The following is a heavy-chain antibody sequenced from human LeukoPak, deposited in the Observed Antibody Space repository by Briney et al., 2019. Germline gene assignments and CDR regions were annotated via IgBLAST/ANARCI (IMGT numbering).Heavy chain of an antibody. D-gene: IGHD6-13*01. CDR1: GYTFTSYY. V-gene: IGHV1-46*01. CDR2: INPSGGST. CDR3: ARDVPVIAAAGTDEVY. Sequence: GASVKVSCKASGYTFTSYYMHWVRQAPGQGLEWMGIINPSGGSTSYAQKFQGRVTMTRDTSTSTVYMELSSLRSEDTAVYYCARDVPVIAAAGTDEVYWGQGTLVTVSS. J-gene: IGHJ4*02.